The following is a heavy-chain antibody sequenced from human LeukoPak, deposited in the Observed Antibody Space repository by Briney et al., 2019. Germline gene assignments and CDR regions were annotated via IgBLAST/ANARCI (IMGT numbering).Heavy chain of an antibody. CDR3: ARTIFGVVSYFDI. CDR2: IKQDGSEK. J-gene: IGHJ3*02. Sequence: PGGSLRPSCAASGFTFSSYWMSWVRQAPGKGLEWVANIKQDGSEKYYVDSVKGRFTISRDNAKNSLYLQMNGLRAEDTAVYYCARTIFGVVSYFDIWGQGTMVTVSS. CDR1: GFTFSSYW. V-gene: IGHV3-7*01. D-gene: IGHD3-3*01.